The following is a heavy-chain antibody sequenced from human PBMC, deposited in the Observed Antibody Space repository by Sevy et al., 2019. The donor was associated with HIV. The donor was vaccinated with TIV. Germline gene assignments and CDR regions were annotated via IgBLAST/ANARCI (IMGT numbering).Heavy chain of an antibody. D-gene: IGHD6-13*01. CDR2: ISSSSSYI. Sequence: GGSLRLSCAASGFTFSSYSMNWVRQAPGKGLEWVSSISSSSSYIYYADSVKGRFTISRDNAKNSLYLQMNSLRAEDTAVYYCARHSVAAAGTYRGLDAFDIWGQGTMVTVSS. V-gene: IGHV3-21*01. CDR3: ARHSVAAAGTYRGLDAFDI. J-gene: IGHJ3*02. CDR1: GFTFSSYS.